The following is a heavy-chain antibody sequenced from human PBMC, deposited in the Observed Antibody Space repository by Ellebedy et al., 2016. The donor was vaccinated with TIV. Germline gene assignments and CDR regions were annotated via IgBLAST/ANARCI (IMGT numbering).Heavy chain of an antibody. Sequence: MPSETLSLTCTVPGGPISSGGHYWSWICQNPGKGLEWIGYIHNRGITHYNQSLKIRVTISVDTSKNQFSLHLSSVTAADTAMYYCARDSTTEGFYIWGQGTMVTVSS. CDR1: GGPISSGGHY. D-gene: IGHD1-14*01. J-gene: IGHJ3*02. V-gene: IGHV4-31*03. CDR3: ARDSTTEGFYI. CDR2: IHNRGIT.